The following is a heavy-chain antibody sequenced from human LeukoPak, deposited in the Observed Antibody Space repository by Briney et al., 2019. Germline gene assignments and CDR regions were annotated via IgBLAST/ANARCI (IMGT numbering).Heavy chain of an antibody. J-gene: IGHJ5*02. Sequence: PSETLSLTCSVSGGSISSYYWSWIRQPPGKGLEWIGYIYYSGSTNYNPSLKSRVTISVDTSKNQFSLKLSSVTAADTAVYYCARDLEDFWSGLNWFDPWGQGTLVTVSS. D-gene: IGHD3-3*01. V-gene: IGHV4-59*01. CDR3: ARDLEDFWSGLNWFDP. CDR1: GGSISSYY. CDR2: IYYSGST.